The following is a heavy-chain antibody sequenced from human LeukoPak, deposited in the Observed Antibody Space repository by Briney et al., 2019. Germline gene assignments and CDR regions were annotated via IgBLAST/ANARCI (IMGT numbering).Heavy chain of an antibody. CDR3: ARTIRGY. Sequence: GGSLRLSCAASGFTFSTHWMSRVRQAPGKGLEWVANIKEDGSEKYYVDSVKGRFTISRDNAKNSLYLQMNSLRAEDTAVYYCARTIRGYWGQGTLVTVSS. CDR2: IKEDGSEK. V-gene: IGHV3-7*01. CDR1: GFTFSTHW. D-gene: IGHD3-10*01. J-gene: IGHJ4*02.